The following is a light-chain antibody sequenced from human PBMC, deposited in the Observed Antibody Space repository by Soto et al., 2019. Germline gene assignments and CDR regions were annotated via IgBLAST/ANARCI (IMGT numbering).Light chain of an antibody. CDR3: QQRSNWPPIT. CDR1: QSVGRK. Sequence: EIVMTQSPSTLSVSPGERATLSCRASQSVGRKLAWYQQNPGQAPRLLIYDASNRATGIPARFSGSGSGTDFTLTISSLEPEDFAVYYCQQRSNWPPITFGQGTRLEI. J-gene: IGKJ5*01. CDR2: DAS. V-gene: IGKV3-11*01.